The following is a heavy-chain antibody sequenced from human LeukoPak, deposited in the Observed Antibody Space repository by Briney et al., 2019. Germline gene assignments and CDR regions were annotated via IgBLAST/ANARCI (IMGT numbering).Heavy chain of an antibody. J-gene: IGHJ6*04. V-gene: IGHV3-48*03. CDR2: ISSSGGTI. D-gene: IGHD2-15*01. CDR1: GFTFSSYE. Sequence: LPGGSLRLSCAASGFTFSSYEMNWVRQAPGKGLEWVSYISSSGGTIYYADSVKGRFTISRDNAKNSLYLQMNSLRAEDTAVYYCASPVVAARGYYYYYGMDVWGKGTTVTVSS. CDR3: ASPVVAARGYYYYYGMDV.